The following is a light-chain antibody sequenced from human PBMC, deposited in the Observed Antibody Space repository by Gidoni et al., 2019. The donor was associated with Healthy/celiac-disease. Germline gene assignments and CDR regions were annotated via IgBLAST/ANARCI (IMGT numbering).Light chain of an antibody. CDR3: QQYYSTPIT. V-gene: IGKV4-1*01. CDR2: WAS. J-gene: IGKJ5*01. CDR1: QSVLYSSNNKNY. Sequence: DIVMTQSPDSLAVSLCETATINCKSSQSVLYSSNNKNYLAWYQQKPGQPPKLLIYWASTRESGVPDRFSGSGSGTDFTLTISSLQAEDVAVYYCQQYYSTPITFGQGTRLEIK.